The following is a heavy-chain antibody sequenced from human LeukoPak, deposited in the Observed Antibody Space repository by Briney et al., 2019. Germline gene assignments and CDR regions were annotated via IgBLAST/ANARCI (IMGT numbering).Heavy chain of an antibody. CDR3: ARDRAAGKGYFDY. J-gene: IGHJ4*02. Sequence: GGSLRLSCAASGFTCSSYEMNWVRQAPGKGLEWVSYISSSGSTIYYADSVKGRFTISRDNAKNSLYLQMNSLRAEDTAVYYCARDRAAGKGYFDYWGQGTLVTVSS. D-gene: IGHD6-19*01. CDR1: GFTCSSYE. V-gene: IGHV3-48*03. CDR2: ISSSGSTI.